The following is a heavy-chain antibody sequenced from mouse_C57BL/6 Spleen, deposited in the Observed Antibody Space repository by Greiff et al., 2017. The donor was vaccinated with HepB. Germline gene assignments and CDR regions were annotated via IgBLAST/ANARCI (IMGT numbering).Heavy chain of an antibody. Sequence: QVQLQQPGTELVKPGASVKLSCKASGYTFTSYWMHWVKQRPGQGLEWIGNINPSNGGTNYNEKFKSKATLTVDKSSSTAYMQLSSLTSEDSAVYDCARGSNLRSYAMDYWGQGTSVTVSS. CDR3: ARGSNLRSYAMDY. D-gene: IGHD2-5*01. V-gene: IGHV1-53*01. J-gene: IGHJ4*01. CDR1: GYTFTSYW. CDR2: INPSNGGT.